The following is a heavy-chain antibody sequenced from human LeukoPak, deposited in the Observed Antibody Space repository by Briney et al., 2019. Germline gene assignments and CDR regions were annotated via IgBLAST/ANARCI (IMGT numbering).Heavy chain of an antibody. CDR2: IYYSGST. CDR3: ASVDFGNAPLFDY. J-gene: IGHJ4*02. CDR1: GAPISSYY. V-gene: IGHV4-59*08. Sequence: SETLSLTCTVSGAPISSYYWSWIRQPPGKGLKWIGYIYYSGSTNYNPSLKSRVTLSVDTSKKQLSLKLSSVTAADTAVYYCASVDFGNAPLFDYWGQGSLVTVSS. D-gene: IGHD2-15*01.